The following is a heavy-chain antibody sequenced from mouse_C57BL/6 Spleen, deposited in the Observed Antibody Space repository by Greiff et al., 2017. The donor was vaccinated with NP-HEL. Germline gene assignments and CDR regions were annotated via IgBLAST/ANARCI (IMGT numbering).Heavy chain of an antibody. V-gene: IGHV1-55*01. Sequence: QVQLQQPGAELVKPGASVKMSCKASGYTFTSYWITWVKQRPGQGLEWIGDIYPGSGSTNYNEKFKSKATLTVDTSSSTAYMQRSSLTSEDSAVYYCARGGGLRPWFAYWGQGTLVTVSA. D-gene: IGHD2-4*01. CDR3: ARGGGLRPWFAY. CDR1: GYTFTSYW. CDR2: IYPGSGST. J-gene: IGHJ3*01.